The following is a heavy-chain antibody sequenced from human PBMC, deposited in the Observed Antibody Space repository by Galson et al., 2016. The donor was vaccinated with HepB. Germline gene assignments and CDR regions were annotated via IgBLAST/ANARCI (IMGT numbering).Heavy chain of an antibody. CDR2: IDRDGDT. D-gene: IGHD1-26*01. CDR3: ARGSDVGSF. V-gene: IGHV3-66*01. J-gene: IGHJ4*02. Sequence: SLRLSCAASTFSVSDDYMNWVRQAPGKGLEWVSLIDRDGDTYYADSVRDRFIISRDNSKNTLYLQMNSLRAEDTAVYSCARGSDVGSFWGQGTLATVSS. CDR1: TFSVSDDY.